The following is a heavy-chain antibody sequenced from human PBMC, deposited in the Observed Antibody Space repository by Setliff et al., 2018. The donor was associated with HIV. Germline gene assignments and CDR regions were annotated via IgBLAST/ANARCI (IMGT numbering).Heavy chain of an antibody. V-gene: IGHV4-39*01. J-gene: IGHJ5*02. CDR2: IYYSGST. CDR3: ARGRMGYYGSGSYLP. Sequence: SETLSLTCTVSGGSISSSTYYWGWIRQPPGKGLEWIGTIYYSGSTYYNPSLKSRLTISVDTPKNQFSRKLSSVTAADTAVYYCARGRMGYYGSGSYLPWGPGMLVAVSS. D-gene: IGHD3-10*01. CDR1: GGSISSSTYY.